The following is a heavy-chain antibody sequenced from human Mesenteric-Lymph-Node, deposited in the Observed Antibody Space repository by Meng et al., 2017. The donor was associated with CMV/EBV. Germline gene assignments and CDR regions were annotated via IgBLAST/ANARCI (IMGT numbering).Heavy chain of an antibody. J-gene: IGHJ5*02. Sequence: SETLSLTCTVSGGSISSSSYYWGWFRQPPGKGLEWIGSIYYSASTYYNPSLKSRVTISVDTAKNQFSLKLSSVTAADTAVYYCARVVGGDALFVPWGQGTLVTVSS. V-gene: IGHV4-39*07. CDR1: GGSISSSSYY. CDR3: ARVVGGDALFVP. D-gene: IGHD2-21*02. CDR2: IYYSAST.